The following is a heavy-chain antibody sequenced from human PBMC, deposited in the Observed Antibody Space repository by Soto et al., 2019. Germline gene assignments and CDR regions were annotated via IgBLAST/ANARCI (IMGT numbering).Heavy chain of an antibody. CDR1: RFTFSSYW. CDR3: ARRREGYYYGLDV. V-gene: IGHV3-74*01. Sequence: WGSLRLSCAASRFTFSSYWMYWVRQAPGKGLVWVPRINSDGSSTRYADSVKGRFSISRDNSKSTLYLQMNTLRAEDTAVYYCARRREGYYYGLDVWGQGTRVTVSS. J-gene: IGHJ6*02. D-gene: IGHD1-26*01. CDR2: INSDGSST.